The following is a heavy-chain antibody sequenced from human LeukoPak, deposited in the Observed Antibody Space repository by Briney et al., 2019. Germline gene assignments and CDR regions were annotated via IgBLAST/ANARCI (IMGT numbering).Heavy chain of an antibody. CDR2: ISTSGST. V-gene: IGHV4-61*02. CDR1: GDSISGANYY. J-gene: IGHJ4*02. Sequence: SQTLSLTCTVSGDSISGANYYWTCIRQPADKGLEWIGRISTSGSTSYDPSLKSRVTISVDTSKNQFFLNLNSVTAADTAVYYCAREGFPEYSTSWFYWGQGTLVTVSS. D-gene: IGHD6-13*01. CDR3: AREGFPEYSTSWFY.